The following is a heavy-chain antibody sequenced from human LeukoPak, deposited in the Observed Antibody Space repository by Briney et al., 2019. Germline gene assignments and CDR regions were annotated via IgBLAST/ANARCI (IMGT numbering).Heavy chain of an antibody. CDR2: INTNTGNP. D-gene: IGHD3-9*01. CDR3: ATATGNDYCQH. V-gene: IGHV7-4-1*02. Sequence: ASVKVSCKASGYTFGNYAMNWVRQAPGQGLEWMGWINTNTGNPTYAQGFTGRSVFSLDTSITTAYLQISTLKTEDTAVYFCATATGNDYCQHWGQGALVTVSS. J-gene: IGHJ1*01. CDR1: GYTFGNYA.